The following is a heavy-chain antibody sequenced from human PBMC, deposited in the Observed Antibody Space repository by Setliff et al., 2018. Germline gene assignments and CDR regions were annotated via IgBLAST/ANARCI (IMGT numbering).Heavy chain of an antibody. J-gene: IGHJ6*02. CDR2: IYYSGST. V-gene: IGHV4-59*01. CDR3: AIEGYSNFWSGFMDV. CDR1: GGSISSCY. D-gene: IGHD3-3*01. Sequence: SETLSLTCTVSGGSISSCYWSWIRQPPGKGLEWIGYIYYSGSTNYNPSLKSRVTISVDKSKNQFSLKLSSVTAADTAVYYCAIEGYSNFWSGFMDVWGQVTTVTVSS.